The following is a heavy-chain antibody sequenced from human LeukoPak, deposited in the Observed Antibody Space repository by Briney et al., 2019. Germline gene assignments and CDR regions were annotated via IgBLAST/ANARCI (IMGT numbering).Heavy chain of an antibody. CDR2: IIQDGSEI. CDR3: ARLRDDVTKFDS. CDR1: GFSFRSYW. J-gene: IGHJ4*02. Sequence: PGGSLRLSCAGSGFSFRSYWVSWVRQAPGKGLEWVASIIQDGSEIHYLESVKGRFTISRDNAKSSLFLQMKSLRVEDTAVYYCARLRDDVTKFDSWGQGTLVTVSS. V-gene: IGHV3-7*01. D-gene: IGHD2-8*01.